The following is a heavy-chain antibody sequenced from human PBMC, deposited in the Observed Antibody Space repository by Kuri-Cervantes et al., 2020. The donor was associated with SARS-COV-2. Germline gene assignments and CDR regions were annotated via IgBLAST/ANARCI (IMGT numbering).Heavy chain of an antibody. CDR1: GYSISSGYY. Sequence: SETLSLTCTVSGYSISSGYYWGWIRPPPEKVLEWIGSIYHSGSTSYNPSLKSRVTISVDKSKNQFSLKLRSVTAADAAVYYCARTVTTTPDYWGQGTLVTVSS. D-gene: IGHD4-11*01. J-gene: IGHJ4*02. CDR3: ARTVTTTPDY. V-gene: IGHV4-38-2*02. CDR2: IYHSGST.